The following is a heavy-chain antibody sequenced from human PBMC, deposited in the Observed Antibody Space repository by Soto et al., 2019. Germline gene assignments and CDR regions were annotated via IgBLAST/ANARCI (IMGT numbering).Heavy chain of an antibody. Sequence: SETLSLTCTVSGGSISSSSYYWGWIRQPPGKGLEWIGSIYYSGSTYYNPSLKSRVTISVDTSKNQFSLKLSSVTAADTAVYYCARRTCSSTSCSGLDYWGQGTLVT. CDR1: GGSISSSSYY. D-gene: IGHD2-2*01. CDR2: IYYSGST. J-gene: IGHJ4*02. V-gene: IGHV4-39*01. CDR3: ARRTCSSTSCSGLDY.